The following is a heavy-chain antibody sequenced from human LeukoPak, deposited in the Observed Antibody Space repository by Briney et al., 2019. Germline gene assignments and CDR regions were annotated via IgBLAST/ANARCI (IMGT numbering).Heavy chain of an antibody. CDR1: GFTFSSYA. J-gene: IGHJ4*01. CDR2: ISGSGGET. Sequence: GGSLRLSCSASGFTFSSYAMNWVRQAPGKGLEWVSQISGSGGETYYADSVQGRFTISRDNSENTLYLQMNSLRAEDTAVYYCVKRSRDGYNSPLDIWGQGTLVTVSS. CDR3: VKRSRDGYNSPLDI. V-gene: IGHV3-23*01. D-gene: IGHD5-24*01.